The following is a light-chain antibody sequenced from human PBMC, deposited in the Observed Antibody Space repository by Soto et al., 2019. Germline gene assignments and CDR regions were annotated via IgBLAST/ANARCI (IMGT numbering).Light chain of an antibody. CDR2: RNN. CDR1: SSNIGSNY. Sequence: QSALTQPPSASGTPGQRVTISCSGSSSNIGSNYVYWYQQLPGTAPKLLIYRNNQRPSGVPDRFSGSKSGTSASLAISVLRSEDEADYYCAAWDDSLSGFYVFGTGTKVTVL. J-gene: IGLJ1*01. CDR3: AAWDDSLSGFYV. V-gene: IGLV1-47*01.